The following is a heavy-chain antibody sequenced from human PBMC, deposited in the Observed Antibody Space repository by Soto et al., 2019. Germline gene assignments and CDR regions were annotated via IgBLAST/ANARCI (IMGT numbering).Heavy chain of an antibody. CDR2: IYYSGST. V-gene: IGHV4-61*01. CDR1: GGSVSSGSYY. Sequence: SETLSLTCTVSGGSVSSGSYYWSWIRQPPGKGLEWIGYIYYSGSTNYNPSLKSRVTISVDTSKNQFPLKLSSVTAADTAVYYCARGRIQLWMNWGQGTLVTVSS. J-gene: IGHJ4*02. CDR3: ARGRIQLWMN. D-gene: IGHD5-18*01.